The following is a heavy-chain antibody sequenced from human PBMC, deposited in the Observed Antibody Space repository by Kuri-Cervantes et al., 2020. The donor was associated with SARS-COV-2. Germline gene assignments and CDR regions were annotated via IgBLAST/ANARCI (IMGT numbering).Heavy chain of an antibody. Sequence: GESLKISCAASGFTFSSYAMHRVRQAPGKGLEWVAVISYDGSNKYYADSVKGRFTISRDNSKNTLYLQMNSLRAEDTAVYYCARAYCSSTSCQLDYWGQGTLVTVSS. CDR1: GFTFSSYA. CDR2: ISYDGSNK. CDR3: ARAYCSSTSCQLDY. V-gene: IGHV3-30-3*01. J-gene: IGHJ4*02. D-gene: IGHD2-2*01.